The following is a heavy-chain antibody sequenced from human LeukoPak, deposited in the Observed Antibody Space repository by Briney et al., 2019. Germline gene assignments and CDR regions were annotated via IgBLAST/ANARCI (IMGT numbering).Heavy chain of an antibody. J-gene: IGHJ1*01. Sequence: PSETLPLTCTVSGGSISSYYWSWIRQPPGKGLVWIGYIYYSGSTNYNPSLKSRVTISVDTSKNQFSLKLTSVTAADTAVYYCARSSDPEYFQHWGQGTLVTVSS. CDR2: IYYSGST. V-gene: IGHV4-59*01. CDR1: GGSISSYY. CDR3: ARSSDPEYFQH.